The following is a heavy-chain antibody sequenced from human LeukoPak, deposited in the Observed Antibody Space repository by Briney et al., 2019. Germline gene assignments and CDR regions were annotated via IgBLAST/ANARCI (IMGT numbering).Heavy chain of an antibody. J-gene: IGHJ4*02. V-gene: IGHV3-48*04. CDR1: GFTLGSYS. CDR2: ITSTSSII. D-gene: IGHD1-26*01. Sequence: GGSLRLSWAASGFTLGSYSMTWVRQAPGKGLEWVSYITSTSSIIYYADSVKGRFTISRDNAKNSLYLQMNNLRVEDTAVYYCARVMYSPEKTPEDFWGQGTLVTVSS. CDR3: ARVMYSPEKTPEDF.